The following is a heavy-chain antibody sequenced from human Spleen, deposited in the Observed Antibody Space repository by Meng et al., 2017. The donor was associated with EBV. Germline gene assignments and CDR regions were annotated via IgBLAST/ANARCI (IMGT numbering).Heavy chain of an antibody. V-gene: IGHV1-3*01. J-gene: IGHJ4*02. Sequence: HGQVGEFGAEVKKPGASVKVSCKAVGYTFSDSSIHWVRQAPGQRLEWMGWISRGNGDTKYSQKFQGNVTINRDTSASTAYMEVTSLTSEDTAVYYCARGRVHGWFKESQYYFDYWGQGSLVTVSS. CDR2: ISRGNGDT. D-gene: IGHD3-10*01. CDR3: ARGRVHGWFKESQYYFDY. CDR1: GYTFSDSS.